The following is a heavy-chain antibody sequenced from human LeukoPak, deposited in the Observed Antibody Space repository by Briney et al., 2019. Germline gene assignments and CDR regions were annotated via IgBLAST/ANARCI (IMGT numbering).Heavy chain of an antibody. D-gene: IGHD3-16*01. Sequence: GASVKVSCKASGYTFTSYAMHWVRQAPGQRLEWMGWINAGNGNTKYSQKFQGRVTITRDTSASTAYMELSSLRSEDTAVYYCARDRSGGFGWFDPWGQGTLVTVSS. V-gene: IGHV1-3*01. J-gene: IGHJ5*02. CDR3: ARDRSGGFGWFDP. CDR1: GYTFTSYA. CDR2: INAGNGNT.